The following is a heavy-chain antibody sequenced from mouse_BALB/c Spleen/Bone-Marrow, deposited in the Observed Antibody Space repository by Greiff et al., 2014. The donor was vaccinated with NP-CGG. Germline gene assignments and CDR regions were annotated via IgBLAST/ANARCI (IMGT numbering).Heavy chain of an antibody. CDR3: ARLNYGNPFAY. J-gene: IGHJ3*01. CDR2: INPSSGYT. D-gene: IGHD2-1*01. Sequence: VMLVESAAELVRPGASVKMSCKASGYTFTSYTMHWVKQRPGQGLEWIGYINPSSGYTDYNQKFNDKTTLTADKSSSTAYMQLSSLTSEDSAVYYCARLNYGNPFAYWGQGTLVTVSA. CDR1: GYTFTSYT. V-gene: IGHV1-4*02.